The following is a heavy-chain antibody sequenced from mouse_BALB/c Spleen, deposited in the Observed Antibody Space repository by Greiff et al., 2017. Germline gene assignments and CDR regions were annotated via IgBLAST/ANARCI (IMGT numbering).Heavy chain of an antibody. CDR1: GYSFTSYW. V-gene: IGHV1-69*02. CDR2: IHPSDSET. J-gene: IGHJ3*01. Sequence: QVQLQQPGAELVRPGASVKLSCKASGYSFTSYWMNWVKQRPGQGLEWIGVIHPSDSETRLNQKFKDKATLTVDKSSSTAYMQLSSPTSEDSAVYYCARYGDGYPFAYWGQGTLVTVSA. CDR3: ARYGDGYPFAY. D-gene: IGHD2-3*01.